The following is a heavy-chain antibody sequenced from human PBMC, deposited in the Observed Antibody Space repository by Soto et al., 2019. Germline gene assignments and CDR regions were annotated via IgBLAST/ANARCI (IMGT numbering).Heavy chain of an antibody. CDR3: AREGSYSAYNFAHGIQLWSFDF. CDR2: IFSSGST. CDR1: GGSINTFY. D-gene: IGHD5-12*01. Sequence: SETLSLTCTVSGGSINTFYWSWVRQPAGKGLEWIGRIFSSGSTSFNPSLESRVAMSVDTSKNHFSLNLSSVTAADVAVYYCAREGSYSAYNFAHGIQLWSFDFWGQGALVTVSS. J-gene: IGHJ4*02. V-gene: IGHV4-4*07.